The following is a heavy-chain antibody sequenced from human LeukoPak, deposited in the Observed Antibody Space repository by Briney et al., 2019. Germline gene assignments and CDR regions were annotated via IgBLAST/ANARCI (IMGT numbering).Heavy chain of an antibody. V-gene: IGHV1-24*01. Sequence: ASVEVSCKVSGYTLTELSMHWVRQAPGKGLEWMGGFDPEDGETICAQKFQGRVTMTEDTSTDTAYMELSSLRSEDTAVYYCATYCTNGVCWDNWFDPWGQGTLVTVSS. CDR2: FDPEDGET. J-gene: IGHJ5*02. CDR1: GYTLTELS. D-gene: IGHD2-8*01. CDR3: ATYCTNGVCWDNWFDP.